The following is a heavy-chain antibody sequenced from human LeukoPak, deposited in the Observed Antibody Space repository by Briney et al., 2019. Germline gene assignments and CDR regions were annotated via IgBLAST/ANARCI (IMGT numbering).Heavy chain of an antibody. Sequence: SETLSLTCAVYGGSFSGYYWNWIRQSPGKGLEWIAEINHSGNTNYNPPLKSRVTISVDTSKNQFSLELSSVTAADTAVYYCARRLWYYSLLTGYYSYFDYWGKGTLVTVSS. V-gene: IGHV4-34*01. D-gene: IGHD3-9*01. J-gene: IGHJ4*02. CDR2: INHSGNT. CDR3: ARRLWYYSLLTGYYSYFDY. CDR1: GGSFSGYY.